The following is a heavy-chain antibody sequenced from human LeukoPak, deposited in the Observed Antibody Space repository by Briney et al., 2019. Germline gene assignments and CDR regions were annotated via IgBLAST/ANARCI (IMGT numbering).Heavy chain of an antibody. J-gene: IGHJ4*02. Sequence: GASVKVSCKASGYTFTSYGISWVRQAPGQGLEWMGWISAYNGNTNYAQKLQGRVTMTTDTSTSTAYMELRSLRSDDTAVYYCARDRGITIFGVVQPHDYWGQGTLVTVSS. CDR2: ISAYNGNT. CDR3: ARDRGITIFGVVQPHDY. D-gene: IGHD3-3*01. V-gene: IGHV1-18*01. CDR1: GYTFTSYG.